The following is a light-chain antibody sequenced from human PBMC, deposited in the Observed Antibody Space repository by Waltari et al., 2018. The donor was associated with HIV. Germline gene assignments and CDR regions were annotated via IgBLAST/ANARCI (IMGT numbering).Light chain of an antibody. J-gene: IGLJ2*01. CDR3: AAWDDSLSGVI. CDR2: RNK. V-gene: IGLV1-47*01. CDR1: SSNIGITY. Sequence: QSVLTQPPSASGTPGQRVTISCSGSSSNIGITYVYWYQQLPGTAPKLLSYRNKQRPSGVPDRLSGSKSGTSASLAISGLRSDDEGDYYCAAWDDSLSGVIFGGGTKLTVL.